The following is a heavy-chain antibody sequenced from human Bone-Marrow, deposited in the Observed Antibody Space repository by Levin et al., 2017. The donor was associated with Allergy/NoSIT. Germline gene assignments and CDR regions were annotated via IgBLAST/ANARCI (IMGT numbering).Heavy chain of an antibody. Sequence: GESLKISCAASGFTFSSYAMSWVRQAPGKGLEWVSGISGSGGSTYYAGSVKGRFTISRDNSKNTLYLQMNSLRVEDTALYYCAKDISGGVTMIRGVLGYWGQGTLVTVSS. CDR1: GFTFSSYA. J-gene: IGHJ4*02. CDR3: AKDISGGVTMIRGVLGY. CDR2: ISGSGGST. D-gene: IGHD3-10*01. V-gene: IGHV3-23*01.